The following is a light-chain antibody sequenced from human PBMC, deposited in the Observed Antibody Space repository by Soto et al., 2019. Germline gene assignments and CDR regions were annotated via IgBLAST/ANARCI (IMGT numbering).Light chain of an antibody. V-gene: IGLV1-40*01. CDR2: GNI. CDR1: SSNIGAGYD. CDR3: QSFDNSLSGVL. Sequence: QLVLTQPPSVSGAPGQRVTIPCTGSSSNIGAGYDVHWYQQLPGTAPKLLIYGNINRPSGVPDRFSGSKSGTSASLAITGLQAEDEADYYCQSFDNSLSGVLFGGGTKLTVL. J-gene: IGLJ2*01.